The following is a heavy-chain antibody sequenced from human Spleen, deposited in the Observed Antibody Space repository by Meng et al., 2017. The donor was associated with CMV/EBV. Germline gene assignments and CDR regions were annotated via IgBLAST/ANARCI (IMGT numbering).Heavy chain of an antibody. J-gene: IGHJ4*02. CDR2: INHSGST. CDR3: ARKVNRAADY. V-gene: IGHV4-34*01. D-gene: IGHD1-14*01. Sequence: SLTCAGYGGSFSGYYWSWIRQPPGKGLEWIGEINHSGSTNYNPSLKSRVTISVDTSKNQFSLKLSSVTAADTAVYYCARKVNRAADYWGQGTLVTVSS. CDR1: GGSFSGYY.